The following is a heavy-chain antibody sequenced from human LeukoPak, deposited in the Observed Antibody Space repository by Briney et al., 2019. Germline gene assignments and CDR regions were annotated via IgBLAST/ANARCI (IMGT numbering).Heavy chain of an antibody. Sequence: ASVKVSCKASGYTFTGYYMHWVRQAPGQGLEWMGWVYPNSGGTNYPQKFQGRVTMTRDTSTTTAYMEVSRLTSDGTAVYYCARASRPTVTIDPYYFDYWGQGTLVTVSS. J-gene: IGHJ4*02. CDR3: ARASRPTVTIDPYYFDY. CDR2: VYPNSGGT. D-gene: IGHD4-17*01. V-gene: IGHV1-2*02. CDR1: GYTFTGYY.